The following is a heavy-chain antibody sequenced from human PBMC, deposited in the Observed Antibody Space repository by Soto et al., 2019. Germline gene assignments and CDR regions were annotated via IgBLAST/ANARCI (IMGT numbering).Heavy chain of an antibody. CDR2: ISAYNGNT. D-gene: IGHD1-26*01. CDR1: DYTFTSYG. CDR3: ARNRYSGSYLVFDY. J-gene: IGHJ4*02. Sequence: ASVKVSCKASDYTFTSYGISWVRQAPGQGLEWMGWISAYNGNTNYAQKLQGRVTMTTDTSTSTAYMELRSLRSDDTAVYYCARNRYSGSYLVFDYWGQGTLVTVSS. V-gene: IGHV1-18*04.